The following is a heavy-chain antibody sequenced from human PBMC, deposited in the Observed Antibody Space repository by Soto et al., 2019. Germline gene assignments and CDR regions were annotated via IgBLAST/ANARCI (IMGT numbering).Heavy chain of an antibody. V-gene: IGHV3-23*01. J-gene: IGHJ4*02. CDR1: GYTFSSYA. Sequence: HPGGSLRISCAACGYTFSSYAMSWVRQAPGKGLEWVSAISGSGGSTYYADSVKGRFTISRDNSKNTLYLQMNSLRAEDTAVYYCAKDLTMVRVDSSPESFDYWGQGTLVTVSS. CDR2: ISGSGGST. CDR3: AKDLTMVRVDSSPESFDY. D-gene: IGHD3-10*01.